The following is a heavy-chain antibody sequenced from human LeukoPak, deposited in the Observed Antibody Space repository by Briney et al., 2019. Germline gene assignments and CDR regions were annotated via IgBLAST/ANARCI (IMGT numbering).Heavy chain of an antibody. CDR1: GYSIRSGFY. J-gene: IGHJ4*02. CDR2: IYHSGIT. V-gene: IGHV4-38-2*02. Sequence: SETLSLTCTVSGYSIRSGFYWGWIRQPPGKGLEWIGNIYHSGITYYTPSLKSRVTISVDTSKNQFYLKLSSVTAADTAVYYCGRAVGSFDWLPLFDYWGQGTLVTVSS. D-gene: IGHD3-9*01. CDR3: GRAVGSFDWLPLFDY.